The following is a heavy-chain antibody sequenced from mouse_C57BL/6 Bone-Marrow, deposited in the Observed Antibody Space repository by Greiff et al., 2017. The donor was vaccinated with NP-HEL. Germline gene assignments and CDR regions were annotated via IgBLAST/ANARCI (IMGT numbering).Heavy chain of an antibody. V-gene: IGHV1-52*01. CDR3: ARRSYGSSYEYFDV. CDR1: GYTFTSYW. J-gene: IGHJ1*03. Sequence: VQLQQSGAELVRPGSSVKLSCKASGYTFTSYWMHWVKQRPIQGLEWIGNIDPSDSETHYNQKFKDKATLTVDKSSSTAYMQLSSLTSEDSAVYYCARRSYGSSYEYFDVWGTGTTVTVSS. D-gene: IGHD1-1*01. CDR2: IDPSDSET.